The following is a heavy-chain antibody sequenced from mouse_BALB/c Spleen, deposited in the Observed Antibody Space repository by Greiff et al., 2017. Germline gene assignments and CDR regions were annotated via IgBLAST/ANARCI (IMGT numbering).Heavy chain of an antibody. CDR1: GYSITSDYA. J-gene: IGHJ2*01. Sequence: EVKLQESGPGLVKPSQSLSLTCTVTGYSITSDYAWNWIRQFPGNKLEWMGYISYSGSTSYNPSLKSRISITRDTSKNQFFLQLNSVTTEDTATYYCARLDDGYSDYWGQGTTLTVSS. CDR3: ARLDDGYSDY. D-gene: IGHD2-3*01. V-gene: IGHV3-2*02. CDR2: ISYSGST.